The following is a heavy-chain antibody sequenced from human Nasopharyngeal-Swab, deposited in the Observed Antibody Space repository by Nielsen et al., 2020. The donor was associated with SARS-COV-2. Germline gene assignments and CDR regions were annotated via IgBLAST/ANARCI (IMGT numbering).Heavy chain of an antibody. Sequence: GESLKISCAASGFTFSSYGMHWVRQAPGKGLEWVAVIWYDGSNKYYADSVKGRFTISRDNSKNALFLQMNSLRAEDTAVYYCAKEAAYGDNSEFDYWGQGTLVTVSS. D-gene: IGHD2-21*01. CDR2: IWYDGSNK. CDR1: GFTFSSYG. V-gene: IGHV3-33*06. J-gene: IGHJ4*02. CDR3: AKEAAYGDNSEFDY.